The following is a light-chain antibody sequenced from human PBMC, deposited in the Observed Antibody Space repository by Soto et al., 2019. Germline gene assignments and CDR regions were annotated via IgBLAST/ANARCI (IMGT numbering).Light chain of an antibody. V-gene: IGKV3-20*01. J-gene: IGKJ1*01. CDR2: GAS. CDR3: QQYVRSPWK. CDR1: QSVSNDY. Sequence: EMVLTHSPGTLSFSPLYIATLSFSSSQSVSNDYLAWYQQKPGQAPRLLMYGASIRTSGIPDRFSGSGSGTDFTLTISRLEPEDFAVYYCQQYVRSPWKFGQGTKVDIK.